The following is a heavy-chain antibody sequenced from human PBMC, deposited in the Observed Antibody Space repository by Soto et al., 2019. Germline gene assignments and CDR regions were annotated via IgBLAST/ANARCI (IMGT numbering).Heavy chain of an antibody. Sequence: SETLSLTCNVFPGSIYDYYWSWIRQAPGMRLEWIGFVYSGGSTYYMPSLGSRVTLSVDTSKNQFSLRLTSVTAEDTAVYYCARHEGNGNVWPLDYWGQGILVTVSS. CDR1: PGSIYDYY. V-gene: IGHV4-59*08. D-gene: IGHD2-8*01. J-gene: IGHJ4*02. CDR3: ARHEGNGNVWPLDY. CDR2: VYSGGST.